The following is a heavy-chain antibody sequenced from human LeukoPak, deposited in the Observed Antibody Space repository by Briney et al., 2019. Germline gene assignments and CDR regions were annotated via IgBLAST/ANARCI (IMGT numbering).Heavy chain of an antibody. CDR3: ARDPGLQARGEGYFDY. CDR1: GGSISSSSYY. V-gene: IGHV4-61*02. J-gene: IGHJ4*02. Sequence: PSETLSLTCTVSGGSISSSSYYWSWIRQPAGKGLEWIGRIYTSGSTNYNPSLKSRVTMSVDTSKNQFSLKLSSVTAADTAVYYCARDPGLQARGEGYFDYWGQGTLVTVSS. CDR2: IYTSGST. D-gene: IGHD3-10*01.